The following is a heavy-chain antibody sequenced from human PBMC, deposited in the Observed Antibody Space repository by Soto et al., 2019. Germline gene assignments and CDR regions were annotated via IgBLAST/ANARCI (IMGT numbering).Heavy chain of an antibody. CDR3: ARGFGSYGYSGLHY. V-gene: IGHV3-33*01. D-gene: IGHD5-18*01. CDR1: GFTFSNYG. CDR2: IWYDGSNT. J-gene: IGHJ4*02. Sequence: PGGSLRLSCAASGFTFSNYGMHWVRQAPGKGLEWVAVIWYDGSNTYYAVSLKGRLTISRDNSKNTVYLQMNSLRDEDTAVYYCARGFGSYGYSGLHYWGPGTLVTV.